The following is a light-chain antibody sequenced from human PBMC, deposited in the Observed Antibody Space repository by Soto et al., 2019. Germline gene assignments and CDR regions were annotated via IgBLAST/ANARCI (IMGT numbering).Light chain of an antibody. V-gene: IGKV3-15*01. CDR2: GAS. CDR3: EHYNNWPPWT. CDR1: QSVSSN. Sequence: EIVMTQSPATLSVPPGERTTLSCRASQSVSSNLAWYQQKPCQAPRVLIYGASTRATGIPARFSGRVSGTGLTLTISRLQSEAFAVNYCEHYNNWPPWTFGQGTKVVIK. J-gene: IGKJ1*01.